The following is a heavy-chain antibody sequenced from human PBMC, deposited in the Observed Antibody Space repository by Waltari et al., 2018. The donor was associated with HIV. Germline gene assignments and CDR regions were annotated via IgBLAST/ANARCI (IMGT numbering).Heavy chain of an antibody. Sequence: EVPLVQVGPKEKKPGESAKASCRLHGNNFGSYCIGWVGRMSGKCLGWMGFSYPGDSETRYNPSFQGKVTTSADTSINTAYLQWHRLQASDTAVYYCARVLIGADNSFDFWGQGTMVTVSS. J-gene: IGHJ3*01. CDR3: ARVLIGADNSFDF. D-gene: IGHD2-21*01. CDR2: SYPGDSET. V-gene: IGHV5-51*01. CDR1: GNNFGSYC.